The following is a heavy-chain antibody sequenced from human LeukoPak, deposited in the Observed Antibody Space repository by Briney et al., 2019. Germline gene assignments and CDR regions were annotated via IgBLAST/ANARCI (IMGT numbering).Heavy chain of an antibody. CDR2: ISSNGGST. Sequence: GGSLRLSCAASGLTFSSYAMHWVRQAPGKGLEYVSAISSNGGSTYYANSVKGRFTISRDNSKNTLYLQMGSLRAEDMAVYYCARALEGYGSSTSCPGYWGQGTLVTVSS. V-gene: IGHV3-64*01. CDR3: ARALEGYGSSTSCPGY. J-gene: IGHJ4*02. D-gene: IGHD2-2*01. CDR1: GLTFSSYA.